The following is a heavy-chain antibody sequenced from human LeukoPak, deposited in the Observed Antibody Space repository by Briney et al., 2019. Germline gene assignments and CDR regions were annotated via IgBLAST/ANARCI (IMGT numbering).Heavy chain of an antibody. V-gene: IGHV3-23*01. J-gene: IGHJ6*03. Sequence: GGSLRLSCAASGFTFSSYAMSWVRQAPGKGLEWVSAISGSGGSTYYADSVKGRFSISRDNSKNTLYLQMNSLRAEDTAVYYCAKVGPMTTVTRVFRSRNCYYYYMDVWGKGTTVTVSS. CDR1: GFTFSSYA. CDR2: ISGSGGST. CDR3: AKVGPMTTVTRVFRSRNCYYYYMDV. D-gene: IGHD4-17*01.